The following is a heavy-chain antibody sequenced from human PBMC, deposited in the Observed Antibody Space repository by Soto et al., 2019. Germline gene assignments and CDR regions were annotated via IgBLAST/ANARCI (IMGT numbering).Heavy chain of an antibody. CDR1: GFSLSTSGVG. Sequence: QITLKESGPTLVKPTQTLTLTCTFSGFSLSTSGVGVGWIRQPPGKALEWLALIYWDDDKRYSPSLKSRHTITKDTSKNQVVLTMTNMDPVDTATYYCAHRPSYCSGGSCYSGFDYWGQGTLVTVSS. V-gene: IGHV2-5*02. D-gene: IGHD2-15*01. CDR2: IYWDDDK. J-gene: IGHJ4*02. CDR3: AHRPSYCSGGSCYSGFDY.